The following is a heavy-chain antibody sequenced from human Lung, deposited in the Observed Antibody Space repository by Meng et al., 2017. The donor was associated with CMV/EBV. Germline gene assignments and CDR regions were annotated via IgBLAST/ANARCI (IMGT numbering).Heavy chain of an antibody. V-gene: IGHV1-69*05. CDR3: ARADIAVVPAASGGAYYYYGMDV. CDR1: GGTFSSYA. D-gene: IGHD2-2*01. Sequence: SVXVSXXASGGTFSSYAISWVRQAPGQGLEWMGGIIPIFGTANYAQKFQGRVTITTDESTSTAYMELSSLRSEDTAVYYCARADIAVVPAASGGAYYYYGMDVWGREXTVTVSS. J-gene: IGHJ6*02. CDR2: IIPIFGTA.